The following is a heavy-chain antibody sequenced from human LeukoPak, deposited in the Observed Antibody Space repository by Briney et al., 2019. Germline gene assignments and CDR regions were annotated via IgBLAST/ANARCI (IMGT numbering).Heavy chain of an antibody. Sequence: GGSLRLSCAASGFTFSTHGMSWVRQAPGRGLEWVAAILPSGDKTYYADSVKGRFTISRDNSKTTLYLQMNSLRAEDTAAYFRAKRGMSGTKEFDYWGQGSLVTVSS. CDR2: ILPSGDKT. D-gene: IGHD1-7*01. CDR1: GFTFSTHG. J-gene: IGHJ4*02. CDR3: AKRGMSGTKEFDY. V-gene: IGHV3-23*01.